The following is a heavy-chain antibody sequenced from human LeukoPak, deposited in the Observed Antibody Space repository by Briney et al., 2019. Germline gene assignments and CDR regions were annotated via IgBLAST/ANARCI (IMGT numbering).Heavy chain of an antibody. CDR3: AVHTIFGRTWFDP. V-gene: IGHV1-3*01. CDR1: GYTFTSYA. Sequence: GASVKVSYKASGYTFTSYAMHWVRQAPGQRLEWMGWINAGNGNTKYSQKFQGRVTITRDTSASTAYMELSSLRSEDTAVYYCAVHTIFGRTWFDPWGQGTLVTVSS. D-gene: IGHD3-3*01. J-gene: IGHJ5*02. CDR2: INAGNGNT.